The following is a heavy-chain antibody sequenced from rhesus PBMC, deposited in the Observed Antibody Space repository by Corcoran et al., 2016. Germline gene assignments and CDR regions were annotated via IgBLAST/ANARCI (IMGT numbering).Heavy chain of an antibody. J-gene: IGHJ4*01. CDR1: GFTFSDYC. CDR3: TRANYGSGYYTDY. V-gene: IGHV3-184*01. CDR2: LRNKAYGGTA. Sequence: EVQLVESGGGLVQPGGSLRVSCAAPGFTFSDYCMTWVRQAPGKGPEWVGFLRNKAYGGTAEYAASVKGRFTISRDDSKSIAYLQMNSLKTEDTAVYYCTRANYGSGYYTDYWGQGVLVTVSS. D-gene: IGHD3-28*01.